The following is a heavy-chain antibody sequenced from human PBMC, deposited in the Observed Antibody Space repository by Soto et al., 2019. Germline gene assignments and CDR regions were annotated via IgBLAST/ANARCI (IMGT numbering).Heavy chain of an antibody. V-gene: IGHV3-7*05. CDR3: ARDAPTEACFDY. CDR2: IKQDGSEK. J-gene: IGHJ4*02. Sequence: GGSLRLSCAASVFTFSSYWMSWVRQAPGKGLEWVANIKQDGSEKYYVDSVKGRFTISRDNAKNSLYLQMNSLRAEDTAVYYCARDAPTEACFDYWGQGTLVTVSS. CDR1: VFTFSSYW.